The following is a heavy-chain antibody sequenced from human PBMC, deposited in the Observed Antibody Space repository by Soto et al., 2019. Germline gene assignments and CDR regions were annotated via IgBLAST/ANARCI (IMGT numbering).Heavy chain of an antibody. Sequence: PGGSLRLSCAASGFTFSNAWMNWVRQAPGKGLEWVGRIKSKTDGGTTDYAAPVKGRFTISRDDSKNTLYLQMNSLKTEDTAVYYCTTGSDAGYCSSTSCYLFDYWGQGTLVTVSS. CDR1: GFTFSNAW. CDR2: IKSKTDGGTT. D-gene: IGHD2-2*01. J-gene: IGHJ4*02. CDR3: TTGSDAGYCSSTSCYLFDY. V-gene: IGHV3-15*07.